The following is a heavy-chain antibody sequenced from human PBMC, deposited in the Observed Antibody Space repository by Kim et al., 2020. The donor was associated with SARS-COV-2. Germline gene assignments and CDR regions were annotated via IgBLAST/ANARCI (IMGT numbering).Heavy chain of an antibody. J-gene: IGHJ6*02. CDR3: ARRENRYYYDSSGYYGMDV. Sequence: IIPILGIANYAQKFQGRVTITADKSTSTAYMELSSLRSEDTAVYYCARRENRYYYDSSGYYGMDVWGQGTTVTVSS. V-gene: IGHV1-69*02. CDR2: IIPILGIA. D-gene: IGHD3-22*01.